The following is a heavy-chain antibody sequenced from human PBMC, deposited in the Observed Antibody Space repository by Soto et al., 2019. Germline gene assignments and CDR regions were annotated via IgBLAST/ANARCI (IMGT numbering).Heavy chain of an antibody. Sequence: QVQLVQSGAEVKRPGSSVKVSCKASGGAFNNYAIYWVRQAPGQGLEWLGTIVPVFPSVYYAPRFQGRLTINADRYTDTVNMILTSLKSEDTAVDYCAREMPSTAAAYYYYGLNVWCQGTSVTVSS. V-gene: IGHV1-69*18. CDR1: GGAFNNYA. D-gene: IGHD6-13*01. J-gene: IGHJ6*02. CDR2: IVPVFPSV. CDR3: AREMPSTAAAYYYYGLNV.